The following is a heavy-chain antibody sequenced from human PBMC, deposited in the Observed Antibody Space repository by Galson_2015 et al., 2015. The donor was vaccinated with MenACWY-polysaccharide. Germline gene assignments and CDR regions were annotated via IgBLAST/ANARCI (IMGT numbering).Heavy chain of an antibody. V-gene: IGHV3-7*01. CDR2: IKKDGSEK. J-gene: IGHJ6*02. CDR3: ARGHYGMDV. Sequence: SLRVSCAASGFTFSNYWMTWVRQAPGKGLEWVANIKKDGSEKYYVDSVKGRFTISRDNALYLQMNSLRAEDTAVYFCARGHYGMDVWGQGTTLTVSS. CDR1: GFTFSNYW.